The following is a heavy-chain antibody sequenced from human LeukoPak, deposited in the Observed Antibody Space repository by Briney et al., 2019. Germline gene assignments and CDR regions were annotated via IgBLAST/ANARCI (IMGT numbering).Heavy chain of an antibody. J-gene: IGHJ3*02. CDR3: ARDKEEGSSSGSIFDI. D-gene: IGHD1-26*01. Sequence: GGSLRLSCAASGFTFSDYWMHWVRQAPGKGLVWVSRINTDGSSTNYADSVKGRFTISRDNAKNSLYLQMNSLRAEDTAVYYCARDKEEGSSSGSIFDIWGQGTMVTVSS. V-gene: IGHV3-74*01. CDR2: INTDGSST. CDR1: GFTFSDYW.